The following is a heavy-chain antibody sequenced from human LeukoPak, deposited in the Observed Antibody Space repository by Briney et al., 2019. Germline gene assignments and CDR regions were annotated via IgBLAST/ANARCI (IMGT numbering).Heavy chain of an antibody. D-gene: IGHD4-17*01. CDR3: ARGGGDYGFHFDY. V-gene: IGHV1-46*01. CDR1: GYTFTSYY. CDR2: INPSGGST. J-gene: IGHJ4*02. Sequence: ASVKVSCKASGYTFTSYYMHWVRQAPGQGLEWMGIINPSGGSTSYAQKFQGRVTMTRDMSTSTVYMEPSSLKSEDMAVYYCARGGGDYGFHFDYWGQGTLVTVSS.